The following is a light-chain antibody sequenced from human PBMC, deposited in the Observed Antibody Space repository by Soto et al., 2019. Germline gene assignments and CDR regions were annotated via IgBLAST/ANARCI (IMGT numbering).Light chain of an antibody. V-gene: IGKV1-39*01. CDR2: ATS. CDR1: QTIINW. Sequence: DIQLTQSPSTLSASAGDRVTLTCLASQTIINWLAWYQQKPGKAPKLLIYATSTLQSGVPSRFSGSGSGADFTLTITSLQREDFATYYCQQHYNALPITFGQGTRLEIK. J-gene: IGKJ5*01. CDR3: QQHYNALPIT.